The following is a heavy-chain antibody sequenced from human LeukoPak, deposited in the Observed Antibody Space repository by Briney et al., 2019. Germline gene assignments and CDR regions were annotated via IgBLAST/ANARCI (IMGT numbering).Heavy chain of an antibody. CDR3: ARAGLTTVTLPFDY. CDR1: GGSISSYY. V-gene: IGHV4-59*01. D-gene: IGHD4-17*01. Sequence: SETLSLTCTVSGGSISSYYWSWIRQPPGKGLELIGYIYYSGSTNYNPSLKSRVTISADTSKNQFPLKLSSVTAADTAVYYCARAGLTTVTLPFDYWGQGTLVTVSS. CDR2: IYYSGST. J-gene: IGHJ4*02.